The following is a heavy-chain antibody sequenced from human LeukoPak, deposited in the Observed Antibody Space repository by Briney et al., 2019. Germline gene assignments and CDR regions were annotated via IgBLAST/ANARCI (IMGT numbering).Heavy chain of an antibody. CDR2: IWYDGSNK. D-gene: IGHD3-9*01. CDR3: ARDRYDILTGYYMYFDY. Sequence: TGRSLRLSCAASGFSFSSYGMHWVRQAPGKGLEWVAVIWYDGSNKYYADSVKGRFTISRDNSKNTLFLQMNSLRAEDTPVYYCARDRYDILTGYYMYFDYWGQGSLVTVSS. CDR1: GFSFSSYG. J-gene: IGHJ4*02. V-gene: IGHV3-33*01.